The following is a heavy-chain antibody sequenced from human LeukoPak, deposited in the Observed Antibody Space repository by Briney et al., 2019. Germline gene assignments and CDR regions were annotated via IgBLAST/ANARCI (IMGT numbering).Heavy chain of an antibody. CDR1: GGSISSSSYY. CDR2: IYYSGST. V-gene: IGHV4-39*01. Sequence: SETLSLTCTVSGGSISSSSYYWGWIRQPPGKGLEWIGSIYYSGSTYYNPSLKSRVTISVDTSKNQFSLKLSSVTAADTAAYYCASRLPGSYGYEVEDYWGQGTLVTVSS. J-gene: IGHJ4*02. CDR3: ASRLPGSYGYEVEDY. D-gene: IGHD5-18*01.